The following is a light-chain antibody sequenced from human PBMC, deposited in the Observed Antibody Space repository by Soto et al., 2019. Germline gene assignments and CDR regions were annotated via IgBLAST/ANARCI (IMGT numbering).Light chain of an antibody. J-gene: IGLJ1*01. Sequence: QSVLTQPPSVSGSPGQSVTISCTGTSSDVGYYNPVSWYQQPPGTAPKLLIYEVSNRPSGVPDRFSGSKSGNTASLTISGLQAEDEADYYCSLYTSSTFYVFGTGTKVTVL. CDR2: EVS. V-gene: IGLV2-18*01. CDR1: SSDVGYYNP. CDR3: SLYTSSTFYV.